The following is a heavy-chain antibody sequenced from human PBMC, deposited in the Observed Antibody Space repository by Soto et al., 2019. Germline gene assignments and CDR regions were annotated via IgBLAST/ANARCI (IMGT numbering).Heavy chain of an antibody. Sequence: TSETLSLTCTVSGGSISSGGYYWSWIRQHPGKGLEWIGYIYYSGSTYYNQSLKSRVTISVDTSKNQFSLKLSSVTAADTAVYYCARESYDYDSSGYYSNTCFDYWGQGTLVTVSS. D-gene: IGHD3-22*01. CDR1: GGSISSGGYY. J-gene: IGHJ4*02. V-gene: IGHV4-31*03. CDR3: ARESYDYDSSGYYSNTCFDY. CDR2: IYYSGST.